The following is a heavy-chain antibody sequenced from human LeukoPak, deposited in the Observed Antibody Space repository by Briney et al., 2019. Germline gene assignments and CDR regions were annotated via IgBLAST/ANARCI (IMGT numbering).Heavy chain of an antibody. CDR1: GGTFSSYA. Sequence: SVKVSCKASGGTFSSYAISWVRQAPGQGLEWMGGIIPIVDTANYAQKFQGRVTITADESTSTAYMELSSPRSEDTAVYYCARVSIAARLNYYYGMDVWGQGTTVTVSS. CDR3: ARVSIAARLNYYYGMDV. CDR2: IIPIVDTA. J-gene: IGHJ6*02. V-gene: IGHV1-69*13. D-gene: IGHD6-6*01.